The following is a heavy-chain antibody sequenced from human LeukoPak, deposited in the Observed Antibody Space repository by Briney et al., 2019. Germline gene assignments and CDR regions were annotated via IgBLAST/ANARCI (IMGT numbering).Heavy chain of an antibody. Sequence: GGSLRLSCAASGFTFSSYEMNWVRQAPGKGLEWVSYISSSGSPIYYADSVKGRFTISRDNVKNSLHLQMNKLRAEDTAVYYCARDSADSGWLDYWGQGTLVTVSS. J-gene: IGHJ4*02. CDR2: ISSSGSPI. D-gene: IGHD6-19*01. CDR3: ARDSADSGWLDY. V-gene: IGHV3-48*03. CDR1: GFTFSSYE.